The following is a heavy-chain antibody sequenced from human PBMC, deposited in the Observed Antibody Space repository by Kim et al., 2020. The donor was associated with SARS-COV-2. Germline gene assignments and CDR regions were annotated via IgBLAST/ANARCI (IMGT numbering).Heavy chain of an antibody. CDR3: ARRAYSSGWWYFDY. Sequence: SDSVKGRFAISRDNAKNTLYLQMNSLRAADTAVYYCARRAYSSGWWYFDYWGQGTLVTVSS. V-gene: IGHV3-74*01. J-gene: IGHJ4*02. D-gene: IGHD6-19*01.